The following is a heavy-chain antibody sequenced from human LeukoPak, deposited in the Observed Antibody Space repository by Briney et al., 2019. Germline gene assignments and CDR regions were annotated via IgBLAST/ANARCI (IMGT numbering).Heavy chain of an antibody. CDR1: GYTFTSYY. Sequence: GASVKVSCKASGYTFTSYYMHWVRQAPGQGLEWMGIINPSGGSTSYAQKFQGRVTMTRDTSTSTAYMELRSLRSDDTAVYYCARVHYDSSGYFPPPYAFDIWGQGTMVTVSS. V-gene: IGHV1-46*01. J-gene: IGHJ3*02. CDR3: ARVHYDSSGYFPPPYAFDI. D-gene: IGHD3-22*01. CDR2: INPSGGST.